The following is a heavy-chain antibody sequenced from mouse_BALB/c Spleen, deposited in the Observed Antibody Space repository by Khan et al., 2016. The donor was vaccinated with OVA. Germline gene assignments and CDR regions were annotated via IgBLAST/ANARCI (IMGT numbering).Heavy chain of an antibody. V-gene: IGHV5-6*01. Sequence: EVQLVESGGDVVKPGGSLKLSCAASGFTFSTYGMSWVRQTPDKRLEWVATVSTGGHYTYYLDTVKGRFTISRDNAKHPLYLQMSSLKSEDVTVLYCARLAYYYDSVGFAYWGPRDSGHCLC. D-gene: IGHD1-1*01. CDR2: VSTGGHYT. CDR3: ARLAYYYDSVGFAY. J-gene: IGHJ3*01. CDR1: GFTFSTYG.